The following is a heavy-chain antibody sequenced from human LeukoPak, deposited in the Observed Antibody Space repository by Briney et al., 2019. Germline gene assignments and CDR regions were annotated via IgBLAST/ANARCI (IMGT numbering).Heavy chain of an antibody. CDR3: ARAGYCSSTSCYTFDV. CDR1: GYTFTSYD. Sequence: ASVTVSCKASGYTFTSYDINWVRQAPGQGLEWMGWMNPNSRNTGYAQKFQGRVAMTRNTSISTAYMELSSLRSEDTAVYYCARAGYCSSTSCYTFDVWGEGTTVTVSS. V-gene: IGHV1-8*01. J-gene: IGHJ6*04. D-gene: IGHD2-2*02. CDR2: MNPNSRNT.